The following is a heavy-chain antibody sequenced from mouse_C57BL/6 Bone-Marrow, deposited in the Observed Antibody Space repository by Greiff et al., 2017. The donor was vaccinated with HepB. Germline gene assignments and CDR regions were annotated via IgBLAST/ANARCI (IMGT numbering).Heavy chain of an antibody. J-gene: IGHJ1*03. V-gene: IGHV1-64*01. Sequence: QVQLQQPGAELVKPGASVKLSCKASGYTFTSYWTHWVKQRPGQGLEWIGMIHPNSGSTNYNEKFKSKATLTVDKSSSTAYMQLSSLTSEDSAVYYCARGGNTPYWYFDVWGTGTTVTVSS. CDR1: GYTFTSYW. CDR3: ARGGNTPYWYFDV. CDR2: IHPNSGST.